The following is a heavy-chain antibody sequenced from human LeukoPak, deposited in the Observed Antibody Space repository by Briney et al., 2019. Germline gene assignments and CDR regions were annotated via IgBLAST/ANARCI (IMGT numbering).Heavy chain of an antibody. Sequence: GGSLRLSCAASGFTFDDYGMSWVRQAPGKGLEWISGINWNGGSTGYADSVKGRFTISRDNAKNSLYLQMNSLRAEDTALYHCARGYYYDSSGLDYWGQGTLVTVSP. CDR3: ARGYYYDSSGLDY. CDR2: INWNGGST. D-gene: IGHD3-22*01. V-gene: IGHV3-20*01. CDR1: GFTFDDYG. J-gene: IGHJ4*02.